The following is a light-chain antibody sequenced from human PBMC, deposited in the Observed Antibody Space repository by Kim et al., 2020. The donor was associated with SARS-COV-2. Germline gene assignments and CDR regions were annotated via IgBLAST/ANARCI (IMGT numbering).Light chain of an antibody. V-gene: IGKV3-11*01. CDR1: RRGSSY. CDR3: QQHSNWPPRT. J-gene: IGKJ4*01. Sequence: SPGDSAVPCCRASRRGSSYLFGYQQKPGQAPRLLLYYAATRATSILARFIGGRAGTDFFLTISSLVPDDFSVYYCQQHSNWPPRTFGGGTKVDIK. CDR2: YAA.